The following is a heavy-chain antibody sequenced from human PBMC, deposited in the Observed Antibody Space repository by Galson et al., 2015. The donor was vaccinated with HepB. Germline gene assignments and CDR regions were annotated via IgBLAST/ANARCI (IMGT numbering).Heavy chain of an antibody. CDR3: ARGGAGSGSYYYYYGMDV. J-gene: IGHJ6*02. Sequence: CAISGDSVSSNSAAWNWIRQSPSRGLEWLGRTYYRSKWYNDYAVSVKSRITINPDTSKNQFSLQLNSVTPEGTAVYYCARGGAGSGSYYYYYGMDVWGQGTTVTVSS. CDR1: GDSVSSNSAA. V-gene: IGHV6-1*01. CDR2: TYYRSKWYN. D-gene: IGHD1-26*01.